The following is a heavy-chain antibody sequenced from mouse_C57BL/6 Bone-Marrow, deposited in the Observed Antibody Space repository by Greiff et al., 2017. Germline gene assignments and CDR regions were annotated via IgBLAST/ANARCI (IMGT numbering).Heavy chain of an antibody. V-gene: IGHV1-52*01. CDR2: IDPSDMET. Sequence: QVQLKQPGAELVRPGSSVKLSCKASGYTFTSYWMHWVKQRPIQGLEWIGNIDPSDMETHDTQKFKDKATVTEEKSSCTAYMQLNSLTSTDSAVYDYARDPKVGTFDYWGQGTTLTDSA. J-gene: IGHJ2*01. CDR1: GYTFTSYW. D-gene: IGHD1-1*01. CDR3: ARDPKVGTFDY.